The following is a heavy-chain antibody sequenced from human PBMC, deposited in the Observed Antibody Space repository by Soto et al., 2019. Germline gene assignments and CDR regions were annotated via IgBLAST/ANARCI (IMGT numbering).Heavy chain of an antibody. CDR1: GFTFSGYW. V-gene: IGHV3-74*01. Sequence: EVQLVESGGGLVQPGGSLRLSCAASGFTFSGYWMHWVRQAPGKGLVWVSRINTDGRTTSYADSVKGRFTISRDNAKNTLYLQMSSLRAEDTAVYYCAIVGRVVPVGSFRGDFYYYYNMDVWGKGNTVTVSS. D-gene: IGHD2-2*01. CDR2: INTDGRTT. J-gene: IGHJ6*04. CDR3: AIVGRVVPVGSFRGDFYYYYNMDV.